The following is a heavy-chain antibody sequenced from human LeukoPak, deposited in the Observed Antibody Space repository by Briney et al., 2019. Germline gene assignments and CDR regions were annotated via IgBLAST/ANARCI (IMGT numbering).Heavy chain of an antibody. CDR3: ARSSLGTYYFDY. CDR1: GGSLSSYY. Sequence: SETLSLTCTVSGGSLSSYYWSWIRQPPGKGLEWIGYIYYSGSTNYNPSLKSRVTISVDTSKNQFSLKLSSVTAADTAVYYCARSSLGTYYFDYWGQGTLVTVSS. V-gene: IGHV4-59*01. J-gene: IGHJ4*02. CDR2: IYYSGST. D-gene: IGHD7-27*01.